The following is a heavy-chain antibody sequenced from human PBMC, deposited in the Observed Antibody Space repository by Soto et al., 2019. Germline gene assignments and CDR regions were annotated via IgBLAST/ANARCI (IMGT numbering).Heavy chain of an antibody. CDR2: ISYDGSNK. J-gene: IGHJ4*02. CDR3: ARGYDYVWGSPQ. V-gene: IGHV3-30-3*01. Sequence: QVQLVESGGGVVQPGRSLRLSCAASGFTFSSYAMHWVRQAPGKGLEWVAVISYDGSNKYYADSVKGRFTISRDNSKNTLYLQMNSLRAEDTAVYYCARGYDYVWGSPQWGQGTLVTVSS. D-gene: IGHD3-16*01. CDR1: GFTFSSYA.